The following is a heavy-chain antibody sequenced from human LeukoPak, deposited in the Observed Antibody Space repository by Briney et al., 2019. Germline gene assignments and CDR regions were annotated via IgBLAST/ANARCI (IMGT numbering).Heavy chain of an antibody. CDR2: ISYDGSNK. CDR1: GFTSSSYA. CDR3: ARGKDSYDSSGYYYGY. J-gene: IGHJ4*02. Sequence: GGSLRLSCAASGFTSSSYAMHWVRQAPCKGLEWVAGISYDGSNKYYADSVKGRFTISRDNSKNTLYLQMNSLRAEDTAVYYCARGKDSYDSSGYYYGYWGQGTLVTVSS. D-gene: IGHD3-22*01. V-gene: IGHV3-30-3*01.